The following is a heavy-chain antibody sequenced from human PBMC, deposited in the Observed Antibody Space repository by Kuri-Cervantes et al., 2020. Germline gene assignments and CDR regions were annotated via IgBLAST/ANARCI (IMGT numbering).Heavy chain of an antibody. Sequence: LSCSVSGFSITTSVRYWGWIRQPPGKGLEWIGSIYQSGSTYYNPSLKSRVSISVDTSKNQFALKLSSVTAADTAVYYCARDSKYSTSSGPDYYSYYYMDVWGKGTTVTVSS. V-gene: IGHV4-39*06. CDR1: GFSITTSVRY. D-gene: IGHD6-6*01. CDR3: ARDSKYSTSSGPDYYSYYYMDV. CDR2: IYQSGST. J-gene: IGHJ6*03.